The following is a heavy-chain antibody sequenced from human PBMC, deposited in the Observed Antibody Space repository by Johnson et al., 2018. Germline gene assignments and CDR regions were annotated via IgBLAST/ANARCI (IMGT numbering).Heavy chain of an antibody. CDR2: ISSTTRYI. J-gene: IGHJ6*03. CDR3: ARGYSSGLGYYMDV. Sequence: VQLVESGGGLVKPGGSLXLSCAASGFSFSSYNMHWVRQAPGKGLEWVSSISSTTRYIYYAGSVKGRFTVSRDTAENSLYLQMNTLRAEDAAVYYCARGYSSGLGYYMDVWGKGTTVTVSS. V-gene: IGHV3-21*01. D-gene: IGHD6-19*01. CDR1: GFSFSSYN.